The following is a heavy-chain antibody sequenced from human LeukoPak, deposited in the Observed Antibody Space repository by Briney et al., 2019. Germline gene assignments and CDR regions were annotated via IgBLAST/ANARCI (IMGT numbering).Heavy chain of an antibody. Sequence: GSLRLSCAASGFTFSNYNMNWIRQPPGKGLEWIGEINHSGSTNYNPSLKSRVTISVDTSKNQFSLKLSSVTAAHTAVYYCARVVGYYYYMDVWGKGTTVTVSS. J-gene: IGHJ6*03. CDR2: INHSGST. CDR3: ARVVGYYYYMDV. D-gene: IGHD2-15*01. CDR1: GFTFSNYN. V-gene: IGHV4-34*01.